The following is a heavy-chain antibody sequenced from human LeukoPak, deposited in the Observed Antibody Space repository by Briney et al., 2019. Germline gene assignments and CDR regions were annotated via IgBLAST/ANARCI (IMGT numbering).Heavy chain of an antibody. J-gene: IGHJ4*02. CDR1: GFAVSNNY. V-gene: IGHV3-66*01. CDR2: IYSGGST. Sequence: GSLRPSCVASGFAVSNNYMRRVRHAPGKGLEGVSIIYSGGSTHYADSVKRRFTISRDNSKNTLYLQINSLRAEDTVVYYCVVGWCYFVYWGEGTMVSVSS. CDR3: VVGWCYFVY. D-gene: IGHD2-8*02.